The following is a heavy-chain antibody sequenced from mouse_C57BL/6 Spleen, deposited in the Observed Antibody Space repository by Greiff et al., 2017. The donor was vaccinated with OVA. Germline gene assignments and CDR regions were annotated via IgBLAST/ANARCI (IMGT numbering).Heavy chain of an antibody. CDR3: ARAGGYYDYERGDAMDY. V-gene: IGHV1-39*01. D-gene: IGHD2-4*01. Sequence: LVEPGASVKISCKASGYSLTDYNMNWVKQSNGKSLEWIGVINPNYGTTSYNQKFKGKATLTVDQSSSTAYMQLNSLTSEDSAVYYCARAGGYYDYERGDAMDYWGQGTSVTVSS. CDR2: INPNYGTT. CDR1: GYSLTDYN. J-gene: IGHJ4*01.